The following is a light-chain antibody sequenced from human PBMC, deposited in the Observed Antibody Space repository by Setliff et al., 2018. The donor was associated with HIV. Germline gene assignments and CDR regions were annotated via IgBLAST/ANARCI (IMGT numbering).Light chain of an antibody. CDR1: SRDVGGYNY. CDR2: EVR. V-gene: IGLV2-14*01. CDR3: SSYAITNTLP. Sequence: QSALTQPASVSGSPGQSITISCTGTSRDVGGYNYVSWYQQHPGKAPKLTIYEVRNRPSGVSNRFSGSKSGNTASLTISGLQTEDEADYYCSSYAITNTLPFGTGTKVTVL. J-gene: IGLJ1*01.